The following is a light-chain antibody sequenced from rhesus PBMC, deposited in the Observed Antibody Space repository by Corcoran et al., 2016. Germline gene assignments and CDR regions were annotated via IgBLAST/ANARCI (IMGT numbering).Light chain of an antibody. Sequence: DIQMTQSPSSLSASAGDTVTITCRASQRIGSWLAWYQQKPGKAPKLLIYKAASLQSGVPSRFRGRGSGTDFTLTIRSLQSEDFSTYYCQQYSSSPYSFGQGTKLEIK. CDR3: QQYSSSPYS. CDR2: KAA. CDR1: QRIGSW. J-gene: IGKJ2*01. V-gene: IGKV1-22*01.